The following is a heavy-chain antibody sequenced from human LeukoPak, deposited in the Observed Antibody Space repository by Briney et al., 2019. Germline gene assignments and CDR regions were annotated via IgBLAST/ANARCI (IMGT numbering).Heavy chain of an antibody. D-gene: IGHD2-21*02. CDR1: GYTFTGYY. V-gene: IGHV1-2*02. Sequence: ASVKVSCKASGYTFTGYYMHWGRQAPGQGLEWMGWINPNSGGTNYAQKFQGRVTMTRDASISTAYMELSRLRSDDTAVYYCASRPSPRVTDPYYYYGMDVWGQGTTVTVSS. CDR3: ASRPSPRVTDPYYYYGMDV. CDR2: INPNSGGT. J-gene: IGHJ6*02.